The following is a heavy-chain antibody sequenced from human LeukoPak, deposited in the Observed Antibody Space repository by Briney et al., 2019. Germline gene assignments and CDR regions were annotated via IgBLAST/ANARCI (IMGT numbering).Heavy chain of an antibody. CDR1: GGSFSGYY. J-gene: IGHJ6*03. V-gene: IGHV4-34*01. Sequence: NPSETLSLTCAVYGGSFSGYYWSWIRQPPGKGLEWIGEINHSGSTNYNPSLKSRVTISVDTSKNQFSLKLSSVTAADTAVYYCARGRLSSGWRNYYYYMDVWGKGTTVTVSS. D-gene: IGHD6-19*01. CDR3: ARGRLSSGWRNYYYYMDV. CDR2: INHSGST.